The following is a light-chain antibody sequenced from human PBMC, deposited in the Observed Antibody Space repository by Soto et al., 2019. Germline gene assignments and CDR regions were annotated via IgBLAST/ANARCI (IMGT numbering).Light chain of an antibody. CDR3: QQYGGSPHT. J-gene: IGKJ4*01. V-gene: IGKV3-20*01. Sequence: EIVMTQSPVTLSLSPGERATLSCRASQSVSSNLAWYQQKPGQAPRLLIYGASTRATGIPDRFSGSGSGTDFTLTISRLEPEDFAVFYCQQYGGSPHTFGGGTKVDIK. CDR1: QSVSSN. CDR2: GAS.